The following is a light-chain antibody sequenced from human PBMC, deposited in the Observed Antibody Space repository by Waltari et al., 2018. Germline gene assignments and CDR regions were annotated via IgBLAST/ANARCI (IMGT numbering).Light chain of an antibody. CDR2: GST. Sequence: SVLTQPPSVSGAPGQRVTISCTGSGSTIGAGYDVHWYQQLPRAAPKLLIYGSTSRPLGVPARFFGSTSGTSASLAITGLQAEDEADYYCQSYDTSLSVVFGGGTKLTVL. CDR3: QSYDTSLSVV. CDR1: GSTIGAGYD. V-gene: IGLV1-40*01. J-gene: IGLJ3*02.